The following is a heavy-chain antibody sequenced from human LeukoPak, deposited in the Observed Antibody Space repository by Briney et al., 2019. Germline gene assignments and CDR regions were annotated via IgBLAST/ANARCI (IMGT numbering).Heavy chain of an antibody. J-gene: IGHJ4*02. CDR2: IYSGGST. CDR1: GFTFSDYY. CDR3: ARGPAGYN. V-gene: IGHV3-53*01. Sequence: GGSLRLSCAASGFTFSDYYMNWVRQAPGKGLEWVSVIYSGGSTDYADSVKGRFTISRDNLKNTLYLQMNSLRAEDTAVYYCARGPAGYNWGQGTLVTFSS. D-gene: IGHD1-1*01.